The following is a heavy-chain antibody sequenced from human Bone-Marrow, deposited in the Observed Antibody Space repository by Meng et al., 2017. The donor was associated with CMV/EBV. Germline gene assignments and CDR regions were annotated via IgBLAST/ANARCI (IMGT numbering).Heavy chain of an antibody. J-gene: IGHJ4*02. CDR3: ASWEGSSGYYYIDY. CDR1: AFTFSSYA. V-gene: IGHV3-30*04. CDR2: ISYDGSNK. Sequence: GESLKISCAASAFTFSSYAMHWVRQAPGKGLEWVAVISYDGSNKYYADFVKGRFTISRDNSKNTLYLQMNSLRAEDTAVYYCASWEGSSGYYYIDYWGQGTLVTFSS. D-gene: IGHD3-22*01.